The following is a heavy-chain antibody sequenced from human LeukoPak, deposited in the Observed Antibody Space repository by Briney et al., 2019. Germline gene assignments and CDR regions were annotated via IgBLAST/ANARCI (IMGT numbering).Heavy chain of an antibody. Sequence: PGGSLRLSCAASGFTFSSYSMNWVRQAPGKGLEWVSSISSSSSYIYYADSVKGRFTISRDNAKNSLYLQMNSLRAEDTAVCYCAVYCSGGSCYFHYGMDVWGQGTTVTVSS. CDR3: AVYCSGGSCYFHYGMDV. J-gene: IGHJ6*02. V-gene: IGHV3-21*01. CDR2: ISSSSSYI. CDR1: GFTFSSYS. D-gene: IGHD2-15*01.